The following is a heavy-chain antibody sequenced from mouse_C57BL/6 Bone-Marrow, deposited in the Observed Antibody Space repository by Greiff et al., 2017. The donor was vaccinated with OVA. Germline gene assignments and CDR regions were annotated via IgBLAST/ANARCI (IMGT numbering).Heavy chain of an antibody. V-gene: IGHV2-2*01. Sequence: VQLQESGPGLVQPSQSLSITCTVSGFSLTSYGVHWVRQSPGKGLEWLGVIWSGGSTDYNAAFISRLSISKDNSKSQVFFKMNSLQADDTAIYYCARKGGLLPSSGDAMDYWGQGTSVTVSS. CDR3: ARKGGLLPSSGDAMDY. D-gene: IGHD1-1*01. J-gene: IGHJ4*01. CDR1: GFSLTSYG. CDR2: IWSGGST.